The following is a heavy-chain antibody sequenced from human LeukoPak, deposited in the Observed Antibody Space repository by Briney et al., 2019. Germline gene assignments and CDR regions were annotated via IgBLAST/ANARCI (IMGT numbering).Heavy chain of an antibody. CDR2: IYYSGST. V-gene: IGHV4-59*02. CDR1: GVSVDLYY. D-gene: IGHD2-8*01. Sequence: SETLSLTCTVSGVSVDLYYWTWIRQPPGKGLERIGYIYYSGSTNYNPSLKSRVTISVDTSKNQFSLKLSSVTAADTAVYYCARGGRAGVYNWFDPWGQGTLVTVSS. J-gene: IGHJ5*02. CDR3: ARGGRAGVYNWFDP.